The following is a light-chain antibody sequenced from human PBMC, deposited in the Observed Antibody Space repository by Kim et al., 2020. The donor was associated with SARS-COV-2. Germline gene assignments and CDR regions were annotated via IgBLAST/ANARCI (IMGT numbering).Light chain of an antibody. CDR3: SSYTSSSTLV. Sequence: GQAITIACTGTSSDVGGYNYVSWYQQHPGQAPKLMIYDDSKRPSGVSNRFSGSKSANTASLAISGLQAEDEAEYYCSSYTSSSTLVFGGGTQLTVL. J-gene: IGLJ3*02. V-gene: IGLV2-14*04. CDR2: DDS. CDR1: SSDVGGYNY.